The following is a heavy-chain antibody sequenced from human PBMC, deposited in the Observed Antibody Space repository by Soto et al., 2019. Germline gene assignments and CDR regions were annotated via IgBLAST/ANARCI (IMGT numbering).Heavy chain of an antibody. J-gene: IGHJ4*02. CDR2: INVGNANT. Sequence: ASVKVSCKTSGYTFASYAIHWVRQAPGQRLEWMGWINVGNANTRYSQNFQDRVTITRDTSASTAYMELSSLRSEDTALYYCARERPTERTFSFDYWGQGTQVTGSS. CDR3: ARERPTERTFSFDY. CDR1: GYTFASYA. D-gene: IGHD3-16*01. V-gene: IGHV1-3*01.